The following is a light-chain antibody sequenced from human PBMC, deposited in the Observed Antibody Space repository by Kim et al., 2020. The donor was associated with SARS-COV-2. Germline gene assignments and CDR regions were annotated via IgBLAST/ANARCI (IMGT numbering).Light chain of an antibody. J-gene: IGKJ2*01. CDR2: GAS. Sequence: SPGERATLSCRASQSVSSRYLAWYQQKPGQAPRLLIYGASSRATGIPDRFSGSGSGTDFTLTISRLEPEDFAVYYCQQYGNSPPYTFGQGTKLEI. CDR1: QSVSSRY. V-gene: IGKV3-20*01. CDR3: QQYGNSPPYT.